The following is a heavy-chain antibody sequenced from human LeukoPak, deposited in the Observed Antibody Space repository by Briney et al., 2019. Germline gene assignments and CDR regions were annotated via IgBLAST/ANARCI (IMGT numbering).Heavy chain of an antibody. CDR2: INQDGTEK. CDR1: GFTFSSYW. D-gene: IGHD6-13*01. CDR3: AKAASSSWPSYYYGMDV. J-gene: IGHJ6*02. Sequence: GGSLRLSCAASGFTFSSYWMSWVRQAPGEGLEWVAKINQDGTEKAYVDSVRGRFTISRDNAKNSLFLQMNSLRAEDTAVYYCAKAASSSWPSYYYGMDVWGQGTTVTVSS. V-gene: IGHV3-7*03.